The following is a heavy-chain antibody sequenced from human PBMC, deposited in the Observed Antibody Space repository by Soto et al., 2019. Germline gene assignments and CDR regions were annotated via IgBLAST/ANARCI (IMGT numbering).Heavy chain of an antibody. CDR1: GFTFSSYG. CDR3: ARYSSSRSLVY. Sequence: QVQLVESGGGVVQPGRSLRLSCAASGFTFSSYGMHWVRQAPGKGLEWVAVIWYDGSNKYYADSVKGRFTISRDNSKNTLYLQMNSLRAEDTAVYYCARYSSSRSLVYWGQGTLVTVSS. V-gene: IGHV3-33*01. J-gene: IGHJ4*02. CDR2: IWYDGSNK. D-gene: IGHD6-6*01.